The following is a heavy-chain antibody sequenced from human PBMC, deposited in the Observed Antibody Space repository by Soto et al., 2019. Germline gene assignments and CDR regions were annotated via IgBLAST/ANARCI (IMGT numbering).Heavy chain of an antibody. CDR1: GGSFSGYY. J-gene: IGHJ6*02. D-gene: IGHD2-2*01. CDR3: ARGTGVVPAAYYYGMDV. V-gene: IGHV4-34*01. CDR2: INHSGST. Sequence: SETLSLTCAVYGGSFSGYYWSWIRQPPGKGLEWIGEINHSGSTNYNPSLKSRVTMTRDTSTSTVYMELSSLRSEDTAVYYCARGTGVVPAAYYYGMDVWGQGTTVTVSS.